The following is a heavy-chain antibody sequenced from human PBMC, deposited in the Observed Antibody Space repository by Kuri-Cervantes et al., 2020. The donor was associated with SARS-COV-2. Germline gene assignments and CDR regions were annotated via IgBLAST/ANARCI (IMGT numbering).Heavy chain of an antibody. D-gene: IGHD6-13*01. CDR3: ARGPRYSSSWYQTLDY. CDR2: INHSGST. CDR1: GESLSDYY. V-gene: IGHV4-34*01. Sequence: ESLKISCAVYGESLSDYYWSWIRQPPGKGLEWIGEINHSGSTNYNPSLKSRVTISVDTSKNQFSLKLSSVTAADTAVYYCARGPRYSSSWYQTLDYWGQGTLVTVSS. J-gene: IGHJ4*02.